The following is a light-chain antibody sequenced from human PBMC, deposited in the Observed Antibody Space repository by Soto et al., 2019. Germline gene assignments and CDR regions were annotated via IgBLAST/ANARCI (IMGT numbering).Light chain of an antibody. CDR3: QSWGTGPWV. J-gene: IGLJ3*02. CDR2: INNDGSH. Sequence: QPVLTQSPSASASLGASVNLTCTLSSGHSTYAIAWHQQQPEKGPRYLMKINNDGSHSKGDGIPDRFSGSSSGAERYLTISSLRSDDEADYYCQSWGTGPWVFGGGTKLTVL. CDR1: SGHSTYA. V-gene: IGLV4-69*02.